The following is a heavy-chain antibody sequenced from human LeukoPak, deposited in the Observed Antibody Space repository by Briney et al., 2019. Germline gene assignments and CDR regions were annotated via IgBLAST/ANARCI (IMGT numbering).Heavy chain of an antibody. Sequence: SETLSLTCNVSGGSISSYYWSWIRQPPGKGLEWIGYIHYNGITNYSPSLKSRVTMSLDTSKNQVSLKLNSVSAADTAVYYCARHISSGGTYAHFDYWGQGTLVTVSS. J-gene: IGHJ4*02. CDR1: GGSISSYY. D-gene: IGHD1-26*01. CDR3: ARHISSGGTYAHFDY. CDR2: IHYNGIT. V-gene: IGHV4-59*08.